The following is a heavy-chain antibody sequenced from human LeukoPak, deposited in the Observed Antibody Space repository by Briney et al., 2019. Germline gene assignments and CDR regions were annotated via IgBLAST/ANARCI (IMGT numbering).Heavy chain of an antibody. D-gene: IGHD3-16*02. CDR2: INHSGST. Sequence: PSETLSLTCAVYGGSFSGYYWSWIRQPPGKGLEWIGEINHSGSTNYNPSLKGRVTISVDTSKNQFSLKLSSVTAADTAVYYCARQRSIYDYVWGSYRHILDYWGQGTLVTVSS. J-gene: IGHJ4*02. V-gene: IGHV4-34*01. CDR1: GGSFSGYY. CDR3: ARQRSIYDYVWGSYRHILDY.